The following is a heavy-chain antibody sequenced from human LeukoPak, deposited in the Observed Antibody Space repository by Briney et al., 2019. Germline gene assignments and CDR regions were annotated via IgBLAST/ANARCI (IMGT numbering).Heavy chain of an antibody. V-gene: IGHV1-18*01. CDR3: ARFYRRGIAAAGTPGY. CDR2: ISAYNGNT. J-gene: IGHJ4*02. CDR1: GYTFTSYG. D-gene: IGHD6-13*01. Sequence: ASVKVSCKASGYTFTSYGISWARQAPGQGLEWMGWISAYNGNTNYAQKLQGRVTMTTDTSTSTAYMELRSLRSDDTAVYYCARFYRRGIAAAGTPGYWGQGTLVTVSS.